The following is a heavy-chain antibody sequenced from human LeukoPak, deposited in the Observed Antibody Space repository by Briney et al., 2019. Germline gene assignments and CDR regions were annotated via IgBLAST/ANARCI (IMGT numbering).Heavy chain of an antibody. CDR3: ARDYYDSSGHYRGFDY. Sequence: SETLTLTCTASGGSISGYYWSWIRQPPGKGLEWIGYIFYSGSANYNPSLKSRVTISVDTSKNQFSLKLSSVTAAHTAVYYCARDYYDSSGHYRGFDYWGQGTLVTVSS. CDR1: GGSISGYY. CDR2: IFYSGSA. J-gene: IGHJ4*02. V-gene: IGHV4-59*13. D-gene: IGHD3-22*01.